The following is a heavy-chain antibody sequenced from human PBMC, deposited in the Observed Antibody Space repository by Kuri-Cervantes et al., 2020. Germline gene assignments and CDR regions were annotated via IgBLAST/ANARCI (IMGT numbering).Heavy chain of an antibody. CDR2: INPNSGGT. J-gene: IGHJ6*02. D-gene: IGHD6-25*01. CDR1: GYTFTGYY. V-gene: IGHV1-2*02. CDR3: ARPLSGYYYYGMDV. Sequence: GESLKISCKASGYTFTGYYMHWVRQAPGQGLEWMGWINPNSGGTNYAQKFQGRVTMTRDTSISTAYMELSRLRSDDTAVYYCARPLSGYYYYGMDVWGQGTTVTVSS.